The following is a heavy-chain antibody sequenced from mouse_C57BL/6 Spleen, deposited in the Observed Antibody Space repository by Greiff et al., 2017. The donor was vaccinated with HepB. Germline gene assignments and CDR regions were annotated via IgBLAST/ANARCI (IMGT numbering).Heavy chain of an antibody. CDR1: GYTFTSYW. J-gene: IGHJ3*01. CDR2: IDPSDSYT. V-gene: IGHV1-69*01. D-gene: IGHD2-2*01. Sequence: QVQLQQPGAELVMPGASVKLSCKASGYTFTSYWMHWVKQRPGQGLEWIGEIDPSDSYTNYNQKFKGKSTLTVDKSSSTAYMQLSSLTSEDSAVYYCARGGYGYDAWFAYWGQGTLVTVSA. CDR3: ARGGYGYDAWFAY.